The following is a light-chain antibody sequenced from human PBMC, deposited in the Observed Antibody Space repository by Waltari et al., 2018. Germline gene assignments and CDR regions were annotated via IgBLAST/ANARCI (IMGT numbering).Light chain of an antibody. J-gene: IGKJ1*01. Sequence: EIMLTQSPDTLSLSPGERATLSCRASQSIGIYLAWYQQRPGQAPRLLIYGASNRATDIPDRFSGSGSGTDFSLTISRLDPEDFAVYYCQHYVRLPVTFGHGTKVEIK. CDR1: QSIGIY. CDR2: GAS. CDR3: QHYVRLPVT. V-gene: IGKV3-20*01.